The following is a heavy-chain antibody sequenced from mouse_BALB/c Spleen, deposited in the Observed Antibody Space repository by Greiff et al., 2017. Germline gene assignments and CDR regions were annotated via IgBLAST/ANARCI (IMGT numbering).Heavy chain of an antibody. J-gene: IGHJ2*01. CDR3: ARDGYGKVDY. CDR1: GFSLTSYG. CDR2: IWAGGST. V-gene: IGHV2-9*02. Sequence: QVQLQQSGPGLVAPSQSLSITCTVSGFSLTSYGVHWVRQPPGKGLEWLGVIWAGGSTNYNSALMSRLSISKDNSKSQVFLKMNSLQTDDTAMYYCARDGYGKVDYWGQGTTLTVSS. D-gene: IGHD2-10*02.